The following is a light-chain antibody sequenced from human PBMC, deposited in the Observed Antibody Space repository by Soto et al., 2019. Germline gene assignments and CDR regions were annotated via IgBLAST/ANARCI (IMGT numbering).Light chain of an antibody. CDR2: GAS. V-gene: IGKV3-15*01. CDR3: QQYNNWPWT. J-gene: IGKJ1*01. CDR1: QSVSSN. Sequence: EIVMTQSPATLSVSPGESATLSCRASQSVSSNLAWYQQKPGQAPRLLIYGASTRATGIPARFSGSGSGTEFTLTISSLQSEDFAFYYCQQYNNWPWTFGQGTKVDI.